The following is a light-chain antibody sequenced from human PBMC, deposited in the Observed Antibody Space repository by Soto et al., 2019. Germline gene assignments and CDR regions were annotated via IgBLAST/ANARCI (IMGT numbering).Light chain of an antibody. Sequence: QSALTQPASVSGSPGQSITISCTGTSNDVGGYKYVSWYQQHPGKAPKLMIYEVSNRPSGVSSRFSGSKSGNTASLTISGLQAEDEADYYCSSYTTRRTTVFGGGTKLTVL. CDR3: SSYTTRRTTV. CDR2: EVS. CDR1: SNDVGGYKY. J-gene: IGLJ3*02. V-gene: IGLV2-14*01.